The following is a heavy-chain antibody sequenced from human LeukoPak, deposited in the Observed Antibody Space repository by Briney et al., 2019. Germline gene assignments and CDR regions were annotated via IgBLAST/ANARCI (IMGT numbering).Heavy chain of an antibody. CDR3: ARDLSSSSNYVDGAFDI. CDR1: GGSISGYN. D-gene: IGHD4-11*01. CDR2: VSSSAGA. Sequence: KPSETLSLTCIVSGGSISGYNCNWVRQTAGKGLEWIGHVSSSAGATYNPSLKSRVTISLGTSKNQFSLKLSSVTAADTAVYYCARDLSSSSNYVDGAFDIWGQGTMVTVSS. J-gene: IGHJ3*02. V-gene: IGHV4-4*07.